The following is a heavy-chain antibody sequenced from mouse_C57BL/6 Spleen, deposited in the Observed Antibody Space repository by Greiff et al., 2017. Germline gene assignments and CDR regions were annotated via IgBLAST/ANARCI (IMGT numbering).Heavy chain of an antibody. J-gene: IGHJ4*01. CDR1: GYTFTDYY. V-gene: IGHV1-75*01. Sequence: VQLQQSGPELVKPGASVKISCKASGYTFTDYYINWVKQRPGQGLEWIGWIFPGSGSTYYNEKFKGKATLTVDKSSSTACMLLSSLTSEDSAVYFCARRGYGSSYAMDYWGQGTSVTVSS. CDR3: ARRGYGSSYAMDY. CDR2: IFPGSGST. D-gene: IGHD1-1*01.